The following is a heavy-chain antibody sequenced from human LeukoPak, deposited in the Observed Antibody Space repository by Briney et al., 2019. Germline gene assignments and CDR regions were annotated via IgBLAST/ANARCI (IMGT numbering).Heavy chain of an antibody. CDR1: GGTFSSYT. J-gene: IGHJ4*02. CDR3: ARDCIGCHGFDY. Sequence: GASVKVSCKASGGTFSSYTISWVRQAPGQGLVWMGRIIPILGIANYAQKFQGRVTITADKSTSTAYMELSSLRSEDTAVYYCARDCIGCHGFDYWGQGTLVTVSS. V-gene: IGHV1-69*04. D-gene: IGHD2-15*01. CDR2: IIPILGIA.